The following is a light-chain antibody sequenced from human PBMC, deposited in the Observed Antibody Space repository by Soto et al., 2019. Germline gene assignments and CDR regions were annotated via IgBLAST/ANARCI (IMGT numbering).Light chain of an antibody. V-gene: IGKV1D-12*01. CDR3: QQTNRFPLH. CDR2: AAS. CDR1: QTFSSL. J-gene: IGKJ4*01. Sequence: DIQLTQSPSSVSASVGDTVTLTCRADQTFSSLLAWYQHKPGKAPKLLIYAASTLQNGVPSRFSGSGSGTVFTLTITSLQPEDSATYYCQQTNRFPLHFGGGTNVEIK.